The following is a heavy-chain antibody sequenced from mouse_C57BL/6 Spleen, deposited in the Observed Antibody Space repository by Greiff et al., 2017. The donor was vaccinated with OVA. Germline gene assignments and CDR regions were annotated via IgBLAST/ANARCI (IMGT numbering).Heavy chain of an antibody. D-gene: IGHD1-1*01. Sequence: QVQLQQPGAELVRPGTSVKLSCKASGYTFTSYWMHWVKQRPGQGLEWIGVIDPSDSYTNYNQKFKGKATLTVDTSSSTAYMQLSSLTSEDSAVYDCARRDYGSSYLYAMDYWGQGTSVTVSS. CDR2: IDPSDSYT. CDR3: ARRDYGSSYLYAMDY. V-gene: IGHV1-59*01. J-gene: IGHJ4*01. CDR1: GYTFTSYW.